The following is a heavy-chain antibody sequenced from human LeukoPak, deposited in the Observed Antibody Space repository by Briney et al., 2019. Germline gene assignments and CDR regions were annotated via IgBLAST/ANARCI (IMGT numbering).Heavy chain of an antibody. D-gene: IGHD6-13*01. J-gene: IGHJ6*03. Sequence: GASVKVSCKASGYSFTNYDINWVRQAPGQGLEWMGGIIPIFGTANYAQKFQGRVTITTDESTSTAYMELSSLRSEDTAVYYCARVAYSSSWSQSYYYYYYMDVWGKGTTVTVSS. CDR2: IIPIFGTA. CDR1: GYSFTNYD. V-gene: IGHV1-69*05. CDR3: ARVAYSSSWSQSYYYYYYMDV.